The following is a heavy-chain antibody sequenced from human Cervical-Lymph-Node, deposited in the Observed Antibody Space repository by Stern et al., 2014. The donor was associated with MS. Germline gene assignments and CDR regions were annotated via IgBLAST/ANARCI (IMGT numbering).Heavy chain of an antibody. Sequence: QVQLQESGPGVVKPSQTLSLTCTVSGGSLTNGGYYWTWIRQHPGMGLEYIEYVYFSGTTNYNPSLKSRVLMSIDTSKRQFSLKLNSVTAADTAVYYCARGDPDSFDIWGRGTMVTVSS. CDR2: VYFSGTT. CDR1: GGSLTNGGYY. J-gene: IGHJ3*02. V-gene: IGHV4-31*03. CDR3: ARGDPDSFDI.